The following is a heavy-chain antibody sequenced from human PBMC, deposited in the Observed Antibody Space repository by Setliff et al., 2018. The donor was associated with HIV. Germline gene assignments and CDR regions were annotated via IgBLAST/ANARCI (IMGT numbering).Heavy chain of an antibody. V-gene: IGHV4-39*01. Sequence: LSLTCAVSGVSVNNDDDYWGWIRQPPGKGLEWIAIIHQSGTAHKRPSLKSRVTISIDTSENLFSLKLSGVTAADTAIYYCARQVGEGKWYLDSWGQGTLVTVSS. CDR2: IHQSGTA. D-gene: IGHD1-26*01. J-gene: IGHJ4*01. CDR1: GVSVNNDDDY. CDR3: ARQVGEGKWYLDS.